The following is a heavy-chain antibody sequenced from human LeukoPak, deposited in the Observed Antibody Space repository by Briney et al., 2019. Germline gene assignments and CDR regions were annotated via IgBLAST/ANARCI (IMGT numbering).Heavy chain of an antibody. CDR2: ISDDGSNK. Sequence: GGSLRLSCAAPGFTFSGYGMHWVRLAPGVGLQWIAFISDDGSNKDYAVSVKGRFTITRDNSKNTLFLEMRSLRTEVTAVYYCARGEVVTASPLDFWGQGTLVTVSS. CDR3: ARGEVVTASPLDF. CDR1: GFTFSGYG. V-gene: IGHV3-30*04. J-gene: IGHJ4*02. D-gene: IGHD2-21*02.